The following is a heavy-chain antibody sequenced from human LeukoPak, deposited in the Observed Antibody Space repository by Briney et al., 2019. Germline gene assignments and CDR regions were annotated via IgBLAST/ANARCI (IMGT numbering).Heavy chain of an antibody. J-gene: IGHJ5*02. CDR2: IYSGGST. CDR3: ARDLEGFDP. V-gene: IGHV3-53*01. CDR1: GFTVSSNY. Sequence: ARSLRLSCAAAGFTVSSNYISWVRQAPGRGLEWVVVIYSGGSTYYADSVKGRFTISRDNSKNTLYLQMNSLRAEDTAVYYCARDLEGFDPWGQGTLVTVSS.